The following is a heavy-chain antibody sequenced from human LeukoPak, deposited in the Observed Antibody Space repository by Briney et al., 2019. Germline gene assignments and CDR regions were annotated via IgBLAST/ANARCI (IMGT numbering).Heavy chain of an antibody. CDR1: GGTFSSYA. V-gene: IGHV1-69*05. CDR3: ARGHSSGYYFYFQH. D-gene: IGHD3-22*01. J-gene: IGHJ1*01. CDR2: IIPIFGTA. Sequence: SVKVSCKASGGTFSSYAISWVRQAPGQGLEWMGGIIPIFGTANYAQKFQGRVTMTRDMSTSTVYMELSSLRSEDTAVYYCARGHSSGYYFYFQHWGQGTLVTVSS.